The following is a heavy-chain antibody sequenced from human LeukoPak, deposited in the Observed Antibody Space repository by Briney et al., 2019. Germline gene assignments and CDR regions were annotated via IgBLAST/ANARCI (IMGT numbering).Heavy chain of an antibody. CDR1: GGSISSGDYY. D-gene: IGHD4-17*01. Sequence: SQTLSLTCTVSGGSISSGDYYLSWIRQHPGKGLEWIGYIYYSGSTYYNPSLKSRVTIFVDTSKNQFSLKQSSVTAADTAVYYCAASSSLSYGAPDYWGQGTLVTVSS. CDR2: IYYSGST. CDR3: AASSSLSYGAPDY. V-gene: IGHV4-31*03. J-gene: IGHJ4*02.